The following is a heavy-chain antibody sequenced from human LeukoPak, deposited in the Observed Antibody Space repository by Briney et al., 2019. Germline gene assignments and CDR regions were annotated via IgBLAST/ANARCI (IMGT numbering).Heavy chain of an antibody. Sequence: ASVKVSCKASGYTFTGYYMHWVRQAPGQGLEWMGWINPSSGGTNYAQRFQGRVTMARDTSISTAYMELRSLRSDDTAVYYCARDLYSRRMNYYGSGSYFAYWGQGTLVTVSS. CDR2: INPSSGGT. D-gene: IGHD3-10*01. V-gene: IGHV1-2*02. CDR3: ARDLYSRRMNYYGSGSYFAY. CDR1: GYTFTGYY. J-gene: IGHJ4*02.